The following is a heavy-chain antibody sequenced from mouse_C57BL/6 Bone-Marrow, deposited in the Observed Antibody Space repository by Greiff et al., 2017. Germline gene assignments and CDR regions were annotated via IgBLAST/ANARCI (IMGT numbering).Heavy chain of an antibody. J-gene: IGHJ2*01. Sequence: VQLQQSGAELVKPGASVKMSCKASGYTFTTYHIEWMKQNHGKSLEWIGNFHPYNDDTKYNEKFKGKATVTVEKSSSTVYLELSRLTSDVSAVYFSARFNYYCSSWDYFYYWGQGTTLTVSS. CDR3: ARFNYYCSSWDYFYY. D-gene: IGHD1-1*01. CDR2: FHPYNDDT. CDR1: GYTFTTYH. V-gene: IGHV1-47*01.